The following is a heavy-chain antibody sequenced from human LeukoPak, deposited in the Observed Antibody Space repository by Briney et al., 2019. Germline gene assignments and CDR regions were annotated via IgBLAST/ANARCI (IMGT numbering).Heavy chain of an antibody. CDR2: IIPIFCTA. CDR3: ARGPRDDFWSGYVRSRYYYYMDV. Sequence: SVKVSCKTSGYSFTDYYMHWVRQAPRQGLEWMGGIIPIFCTANYAHKFQGRVTITTDGSTSPAYMERSSLRSEDTAVYYCARGPRDDFWSGYVRSRYYYYMDVWGKGTTVTVSS. V-gene: IGHV1-69*05. D-gene: IGHD3-3*01. CDR1: GYSFTDYY. J-gene: IGHJ6*03.